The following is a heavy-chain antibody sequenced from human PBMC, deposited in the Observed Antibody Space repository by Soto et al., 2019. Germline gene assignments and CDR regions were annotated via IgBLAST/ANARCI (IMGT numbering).Heavy chain of an antibody. CDR1: GGSFSGYY. D-gene: IGHD7-27*01. CDR3: ARVTGVSYYGMDV. Sequence: SETLSLTCAVYGGSFSGYYWSWIRQPPGKGLEWIGEINHSGSTNYNPSLKSRVTISVDTSKNRFSLKLSSVTAADTAVYYCARVTGVSYYGMDVWGQGTTVTVSS. V-gene: IGHV4-34*01. J-gene: IGHJ6*02. CDR2: INHSGST.